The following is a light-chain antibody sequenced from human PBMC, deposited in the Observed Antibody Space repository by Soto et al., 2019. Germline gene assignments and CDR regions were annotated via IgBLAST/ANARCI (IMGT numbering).Light chain of an antibody. CDR1: QSISSW. Sequence: DIQMTQSPSTLSASVGDRVTITCRASQSISSWLAWYQQKPGKVPNLLIYDASSLESGVPSRFSGRGSRTEFTLTISSLQPDDFATYYCQQYNSYSTFGQGTKVDIK. V-gene: IGKV1-5*01. J-gene: IGKJ1*01. CDR2: DAS. CDR3: QQYNSYST.